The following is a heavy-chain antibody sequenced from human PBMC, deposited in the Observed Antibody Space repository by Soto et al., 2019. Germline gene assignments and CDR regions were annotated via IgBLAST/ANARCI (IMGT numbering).Heavy chain of an antibody. CDR1: GGTFSGYT. J-gene: IGHJ4*02. D-gene: IGHD4-17*01. CDR2: IIPILGIA. CDR3: ARGTDDYGDYGLDY. Sequence: ASVKVSCKASGGTFSGYTISWVRQAPGQGLEWMGRIIPILGIANYAQKFQGRVTITADKSTSTAYMELSSLRSEDTAVYYCARGTDDYGDYGLDYWGQGTLVTVSS. V-gene: IGHV1-69*02.